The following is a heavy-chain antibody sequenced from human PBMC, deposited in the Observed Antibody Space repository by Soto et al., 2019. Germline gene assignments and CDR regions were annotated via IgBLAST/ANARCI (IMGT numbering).Heavy chain of an antibody. D-gene: IGHD5-12*01. J-gene: IGHJ4*02. CDR2: MNRDGTEK. CDR3: ARDPNSGYDRGRNY. CDR1: GFTFSSYW. Sequence: EELLVEPGGGLVQPGGSLRLSCAASGFTFSSYWMSWVRQTPGKGLEWVANMNRDGTEKYYVDSVAGRFTISRDNARNALYLQMNNLRVDDTAVYYCARDPNSGYDRGRNYWGQGTLVSVSS. V-gene: IGHV3-7*05.